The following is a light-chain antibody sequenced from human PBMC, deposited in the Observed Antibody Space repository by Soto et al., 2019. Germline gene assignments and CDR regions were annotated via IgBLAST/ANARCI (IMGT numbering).Light chain of an antibody. CDR3: QQYHYWPIT. Sequence: ERVMTQSPATLSASPGERVTLSCRASQSVASSVAWYQQKPGQAPRLILYGASTRATDFPARFSGSGSGTEFTLTISSLQSEDFAVYLCQQYHYWPITFGQGTRLEIK. CDR1: QSVASS. J-gene: IGKJ5*01. CDR2: GAS. V-gene: IGKV3-15*01.